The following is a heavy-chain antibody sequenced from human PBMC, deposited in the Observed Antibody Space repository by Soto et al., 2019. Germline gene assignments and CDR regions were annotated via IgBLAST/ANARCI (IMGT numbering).Heavy chain of an antibody. CDR2: ISSNGGST. CDR1: GFSFSSFA. Sequence: EVQLVGSGGGLVQPGGSLRLSCAASGFSFSSFAMHWVRQAPGKGLEYVSAISSNGGSTYYANSVKGRFTISRDNSKNTLYLQMGRLRLEDMGIYYWATESDGSGWYVYWGQGTLVTVSS. V-gene: IGHV3-64*01. CDR3: ATESDGSGWYVY. J-gene: IGHJ4*02. D-gene: IGHD6-19*01.